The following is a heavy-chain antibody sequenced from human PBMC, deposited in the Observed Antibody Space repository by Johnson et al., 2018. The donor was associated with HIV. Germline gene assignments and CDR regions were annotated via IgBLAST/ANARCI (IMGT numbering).Heavy chain of an antibody. J-gene: IGHJ3*02. CDR2: IKEDGSEK. CDR3: AKPETGELSDAFDI. D-gene: IGHD7-27*01. Sequence: EMQLVESGGGVVQPGGSLRLSCAASGFTFSSYWMSWVRQAPGKGLEWVANIKEDGSEKNYVDSVKGRFTISRDNAKNSVYLQMNSLRAEDTALYYCAKPETGELSDAFDIWGQGTMVTVSS. V-gene: IGHV3-7*05. CDR1: GFTFSSYW.